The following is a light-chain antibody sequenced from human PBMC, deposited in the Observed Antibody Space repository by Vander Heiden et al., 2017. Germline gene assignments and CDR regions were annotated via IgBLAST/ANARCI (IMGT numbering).Light chain of an antibody. CDR2: YDR. CDR1: NMETKR. CDR3: QVWDSSSDQGV. Sequence: SYVLTQPPPVSVAPGKTANMTGAGSNMETKRVHWYQQKPGQAPVVVIYYDRDRPSGIPERFSGSISGNTATLTISRLEAGDEADYYCQVWDSSSDQGVFGTGTKVIVL. V-gene: IGLV3-21*04. J-gene: IGLJ1*01.